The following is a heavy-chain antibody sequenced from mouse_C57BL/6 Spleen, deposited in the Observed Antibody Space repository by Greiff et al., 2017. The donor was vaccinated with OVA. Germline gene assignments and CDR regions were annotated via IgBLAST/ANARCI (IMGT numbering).Heavy chain of an antibody. CDR1: GYTFTDYE. CDR2: IDPETGGT. Sequence: QVQLKQSGAELVRPGASVTLSCKASGYTFTDYEMHWVKQTPVHGLEWIGAIDPETGGTAYNQKFKGKAILTADKSSSTAYMELRSLTSEDSAVYYCTRETTTGPYYFDYWGQGTTLTVSS. CDR3: TRETTTGPYYFDY. D-gene: IGHD1-1*01. V-gene: IGHV1-15*01. J-gene: IGHJ2*01.